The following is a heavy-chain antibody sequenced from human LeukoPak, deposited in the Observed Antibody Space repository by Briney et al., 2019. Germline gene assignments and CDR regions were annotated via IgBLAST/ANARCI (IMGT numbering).Heavy chain of an antibody. J-gene: IGHJ4*02. D-gene: IGHD6-19*01. CDR1: GYSSISYW. CDR2: IYPGDSDA. CDR3: ARHLTSGWEFTYFDY. V-gene: IGHV5-51*01. Sequence: GESLKISCKGSGYSSISYWIGWVRQMPGKGLERMGIIYPGDSDARYSPSFQGQVTISADKSISTAYLQWSSLKASDTAMYYCARHLTSGWEFTYFDYWGQGTLVTVSS.